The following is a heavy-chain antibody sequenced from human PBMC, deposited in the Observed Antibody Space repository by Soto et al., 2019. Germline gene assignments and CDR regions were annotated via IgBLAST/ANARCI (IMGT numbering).Heavy chain of an antibody. CDR1: GFSLSTSGVG. CDR2: IYWDDDK. CDR3: AKVPAVPREGYFDY. V-gene: IGHV2-5*02. D-gene: IGHD6-19*01. J-gene: IGHJ4*02. Sequence: SGPTLVNPTQTLTLTCTFSGFSLSTSGVGVGWIRQPPGKALEWLAVIYWDDDKGYSPSLKNRLAITKDTSKNQVVLTMTNMDPVDTATYYCAKVPAVPREGYFDYWGQGTLVTVSS.